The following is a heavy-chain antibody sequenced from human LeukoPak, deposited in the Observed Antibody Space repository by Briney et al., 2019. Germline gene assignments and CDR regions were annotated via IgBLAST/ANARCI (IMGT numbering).Heavy chain of an antibody. V-gene: IGHV1-8*01. Sequence: ASVKVSCKASGYTFTSYDINWVRQATGQGLEWMGWMNPNSGSTGYAQKFQGRVTMTRNTSISTAYMELSSLRSEDTAVYYCARVGSEWLRMTYYYYGMDVWGQGTTVTVSS. D-gene: IGHD5-12*01. CDR1: GYTFTSYD. J-gene: IGHJ6*02. CDR3: ARVGSEWLRMTYYYYGMDV. CDR2: MNPNSGST.